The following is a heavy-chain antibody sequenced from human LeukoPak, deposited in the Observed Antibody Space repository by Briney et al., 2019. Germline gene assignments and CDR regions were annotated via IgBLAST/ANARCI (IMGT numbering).Heavy chain of an antibody. CDR3: ARDKHYDSSSYYSFDY. CDR2: ISVYNGHT. V-gene: IGHV1-18*01. Sequence: ASVKVSCKASGYTFTNYGVSWVRQAPGQGLEWVGRISVYNGHTNYAQKVQGRVTMTTDTSTSTAYMELMSLRSDDTAVYYCARDKHYDSSSYYSFDYWGQGTLVTVSS. CDR1: GYTFTNYG. J-gene: IGHJ4*02. D-gene: IGHD3-22*01.